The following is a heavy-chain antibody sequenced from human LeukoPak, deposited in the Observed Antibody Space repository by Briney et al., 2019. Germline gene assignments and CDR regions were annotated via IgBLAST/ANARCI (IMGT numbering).Heavy chain of an antibody. CDR3: AREGRGEGRSSPFTI. CDR2: INWNGGST. J-gene: IGHJ4*02. V-gene: IGHV3-20*04. Sequence: TGGSLRLSCAASGFTLDDYGMSWVRQAPGKGLEWVSGINWNGGSTGYADSVKGRFTISRDNAKNSLYLQMNSLRAEDTALYYCAREGRGEGRSSPFTIWGQGTLVTVSS. CDR1: GFTLDDYG. D-gene: IGHD6-13*01.